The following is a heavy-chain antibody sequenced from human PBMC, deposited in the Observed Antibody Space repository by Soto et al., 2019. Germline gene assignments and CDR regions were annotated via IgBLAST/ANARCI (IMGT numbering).Heavy chain of an antibody. V-gene: IGHV3-21*01. CDR2: ISSSSSYI. CDR1: GFTFSSYS. J-gene: IGHJ5*02. Sequence: GGSLRLSCAASGFTFSSYSMNWVRQAPGKGLEWVSSISSSSSYIYYADSVKGRFTISRDNAKNSLYLQMNSLRAEDTAVYYCARDHRREAARDDNWFDPWGQGTLVTVSS. D-gene: IGHD6-6*01. CDR3: ARDHRREAARDDNWFDP.